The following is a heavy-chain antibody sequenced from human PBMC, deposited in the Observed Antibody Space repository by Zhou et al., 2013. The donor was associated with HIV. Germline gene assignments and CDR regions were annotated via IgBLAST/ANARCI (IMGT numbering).Heavy chain of an antibody. CDR2: IYYSGST. D-gene: IGHD3-22*01. V-gene: IGHV4-59*11. CDR1: GGSISSHY. CDR3: ARGPDSSGYYYIHWYFDL. J-gene: IGHJ2*01. Sequence: QVQLQESGPGLVKPSETLSLTCTVSGGSISSHYWTWIRQPPGKGLEWIGYIYYSGSTNYNPSLKSRVTISVDTSKNQFSLKLISMTSTDTAVYYCARGPDSSGYYYIHWYFDLWGLAPWSLSPQ.